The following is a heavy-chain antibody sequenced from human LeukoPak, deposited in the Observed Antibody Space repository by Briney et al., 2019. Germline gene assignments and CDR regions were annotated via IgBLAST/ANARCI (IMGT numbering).Heavy chain of an antibody. J-gene: IGHJ4*02. CDR3: ASPPDYGDC. CDR2: ITPDGSGK. Sequence: GSLRLSCTASGFTFRTYWMSWVRQPPGKGLEWVANITPDGSGKYYVDSVKGRFTISRDNAKNSLSLQMNSLRVEDTALYYCASPPDYGDCWGQGALVTVSS. D-gene: IGHD4-17*01. V-gene: IGHV3-7*01. CDR1: GFTFRTYW.